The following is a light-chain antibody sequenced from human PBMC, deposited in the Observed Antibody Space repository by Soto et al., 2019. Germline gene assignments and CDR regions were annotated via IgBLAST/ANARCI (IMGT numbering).Light chain of an antibody. CDR2: EVS. J-gene: IGLJ1*01. CDR1: SSDVGGYNF. CDR3: SSYAGSNNFV. V-gene: IGLV2-14*01. Sequence: QSVLTQPASVSGSPGQSITISCAGTSSDVGGYNFVSWYQQHPGKAPKLMIFEVSNRPSGVSNRFSGSKSGNTASLTISGLQAEDEALYYCSSYAGSNNFVFGTGTKLTVL.